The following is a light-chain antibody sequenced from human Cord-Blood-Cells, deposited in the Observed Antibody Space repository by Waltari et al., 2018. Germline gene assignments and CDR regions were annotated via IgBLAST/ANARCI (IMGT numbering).Light chain of an antibody. Sequence: DIQLTQSPSFLSASVGDRVTITCRASQGISSYLAWYQQKPGKAPKLLIYAASTLQSGFPSRFSGSGSGTEFTLTISSLQPEDFATYYCQQLNSYPWTFGQGTKVEIK. CDR1: QGISSY. J-gene: IGKJ1*01. CDR3: QQLNSYPWT. CDR2: AAS. V-gene: IGKV1-9*01.